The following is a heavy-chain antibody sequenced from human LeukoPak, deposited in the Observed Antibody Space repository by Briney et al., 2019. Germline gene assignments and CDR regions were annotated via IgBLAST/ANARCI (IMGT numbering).Heavy chain of an antibody. CDR1: GGTFSSYA. V-gene: IGHV1-69*05. J-gene: IGHJ4*02. D-gene: IGHD6-13*01. Sequence: ASVKVSCKASGGTFSSYAISWVRQAPGQGLEWMGRIIPIFGTSNYAQKFQGRVTMTTDESTRTAYMELSSLRSEDTAVYYCATGIAAAGTGYWGQGTLVTVSS. CDR2: IIPIFGTS. CDR3: ATGIAAAGTGY.